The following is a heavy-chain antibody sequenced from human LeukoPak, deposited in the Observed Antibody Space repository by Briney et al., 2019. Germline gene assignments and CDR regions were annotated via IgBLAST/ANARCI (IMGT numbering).Heavy chain of an antibody. D-gene: IGHD6-19*01. CDR1: GGSFSGYY. V-gene: IGHV4-34*01. CDR3: VRGRYSSGWFKDKNWFDP. J-gene: IGHJ5*02. CDR2: INHSGTT. Sequence: TASETLSLTCTVYGGSFSGYYWSWIRQPPGKGLEWIGEINHSGTTYYNPSLKSRATISVDTSKNQFSLKLSSVTAADTAVYYCVRGRYSSGWFKDKNWFDPWGQGIPVTVSS.